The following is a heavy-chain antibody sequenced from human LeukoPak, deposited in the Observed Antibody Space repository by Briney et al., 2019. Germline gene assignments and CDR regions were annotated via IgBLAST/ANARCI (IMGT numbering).Heavy chain of an antibody. CDR1: GFTVSSNY. CDR3: ARGGDSIYYGDY. Sequence: ARGSLRLSCAASGFTVSSNYMNWVRQAPGKGLEWVSLIFSGGSTHYADSVKGRFNISRDNSKNTLYLQMNSRRAEGTAVYYCARGGDSIYYGDYWGQGTLVTVSS. V-gene: IGHV3-66*01. J-gene: IGHJ4*02. D-gene: IGHD3-22*01. CDR2: IFSGGST.